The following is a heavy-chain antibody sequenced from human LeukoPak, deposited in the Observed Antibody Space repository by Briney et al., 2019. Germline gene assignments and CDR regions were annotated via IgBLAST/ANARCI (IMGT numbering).Heavy chain of an antibody. J-gene: IGHJ4*02. CDR1: GYTFTNYY. D-gene: IGHD1-26*01. V-gene: IGHV1-2*02. Sequence: ASVKVSCKASGYTFTNYYMHWVRQAPGQGLEGMGWINPNIGGTNYAQKFQGRITMTRDTSISTAYMELSRLRSDDTAVYYCARVALYGSYLGYWGQGTLVTVSS. CDR3: ARVALYGSYLGY. CDR2: INPNIGGT.